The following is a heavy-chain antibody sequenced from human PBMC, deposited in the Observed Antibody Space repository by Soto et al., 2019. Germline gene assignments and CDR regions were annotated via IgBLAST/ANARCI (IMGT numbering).Heavy chain of an antibody. CDR1: GFTFSSYA. Sequence: QVQLVESGGGVVQPGRSLRLSCAASGFTFSSYAMHWVRQAPGKGLEWVAVISYDGSNKYYADSVKGRFTISRDNSKNTLYVQMNSLRAADTAVYYCARAGLVLLAHFDYWGQGTLVTASS. CDR2: ISYDGSNK. CDR3: ARAGLVLLAHFDY. D-gene: IGHD6-6*01. V-gene: IGHV3-30-3*01. J-gene: IGHJ4*02.